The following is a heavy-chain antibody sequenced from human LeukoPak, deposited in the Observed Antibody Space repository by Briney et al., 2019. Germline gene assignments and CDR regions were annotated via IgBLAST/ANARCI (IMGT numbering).Heavy chain of an antibody. D-gene: IGHD1-26*01. J-gene: IGHJ5*02. CDR3: VISKGGDWFDP. V-gene: IGHV1-69*06. CDR2: IIPIFGTA. CDR1: GGTFSSYA. Sequence: SVKVSCKASGGTFSSYAISWVRQAPGQGLEWMGRIIPIFGTANYAQKFQGRVTITADTSTDTAYMELSSLRSEDTAVYYCVISKGGDWFDPWGQGTLVTVSS.